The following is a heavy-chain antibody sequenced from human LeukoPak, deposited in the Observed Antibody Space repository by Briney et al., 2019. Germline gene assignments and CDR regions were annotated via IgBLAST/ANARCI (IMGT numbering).Heavy chain of an antibody. D-gene: IGHD3-22*01. CDR2: IYHSGST. CDR1: GGSISSGGYS. CDR3: ARETHYYDSSGYYWGAFDI. J-gene: IGHJ3*02. V-gene: IGHV4-30-2*01. Sequence: SQTLSLTCAVSGGSISSGGYSWSWIRQPPGKGLEWIGYIYHSGSTYYNPSLKSRVTISVDRSKNQFSLKLSSVTAADTAVYYCARETHYYDSSGYYWGAFDIWGQGTMVTVSS.